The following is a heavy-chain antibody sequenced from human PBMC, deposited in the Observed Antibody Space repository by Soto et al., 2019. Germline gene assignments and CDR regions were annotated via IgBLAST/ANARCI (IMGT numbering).Heavy chain of an antibody. CDR1: GFTFSSSA. D-gene: IGHD3-3*01. J-gene: IGHJ4*02. Sequence: QVQLVESGGGVVQPGRSLRLSCAASGFTFSSSAMHWVRQAPGKRLEWVTVISYDGSNKYYADSMKGRFTISRDNSKNTLYLQMNSLRTEDTAVYYCARGTFGVVSSFDYWGQGTLVTVSS. V-gene: IGHV3-30-3*01. CDR2: ISYDGSNK. CDR3: ARGTFGVVSSFDY.